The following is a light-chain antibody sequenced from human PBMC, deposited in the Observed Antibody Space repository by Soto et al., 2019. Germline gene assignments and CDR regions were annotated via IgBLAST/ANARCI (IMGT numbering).Light chain of an antibody. Sequence: EIMLTQSPGTLSLSPGERATLSCRASQSVSSSFLAWYQQKPGQGPRLLIYGASSRATGIPDSFSGSGSGTDFTLTISSLEPEDFAVYYCHQYVSSPATFGQGTRVEIK. CDR2: GAS. CDR1: QSVSSSF. J-gene: IGKJ1*01. V-gene: IGKV3-20*01. CDR3: HQYVSSPAT.